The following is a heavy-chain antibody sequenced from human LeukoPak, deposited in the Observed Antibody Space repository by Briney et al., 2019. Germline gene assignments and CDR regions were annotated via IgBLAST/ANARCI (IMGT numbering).Heavy chain of an antibody. J-gene: IGHJ4*02. CDR3: GRDSIRRSSGRWGFDY. D-gene: IGHD6-19*01. CDR2: IYYSGST. V-gene: IGHV4-59*01. Sequence: SETLSLTCTVSGGSISSYCWSWIRQPPGKGLEWIGYIYYSGSTNYNPSLKSRVTISVDTSKNQFSLKLSSVTAADTAVYYCGRDSIRRSSGRWGFDYWGQGTLVTVSS. CDR1: GGSISSYC.